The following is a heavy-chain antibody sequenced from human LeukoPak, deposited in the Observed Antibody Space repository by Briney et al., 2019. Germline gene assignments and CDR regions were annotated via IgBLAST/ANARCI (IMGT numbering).Heavy chain of an antibody. CDR1: GGSISSSSFY. D-gene: IGHD6-13*01. V-gene: IGHV4-39*01. Sequence: SETLSLTCTVSGGSISSSSFYWGWIRQPPGKGLEWIGSIYYSGSTYYNPSLKSRVTISVDTPNNQFSLKLSSVTAADTAVYYCARLELGVQEAGTDYWGQGTLVTVSS. CDR3: ARLELGVQEAGTDY. J-gene: IGHJ4*02. CDR2: IYYSGST.